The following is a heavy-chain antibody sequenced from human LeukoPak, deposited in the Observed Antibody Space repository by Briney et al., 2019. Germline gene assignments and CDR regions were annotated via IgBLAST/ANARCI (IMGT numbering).Heavy chain of an antibody. J-gene: IGHJ4*02. CDR2: INQDGSEK. CDR1: GFTFSSYW. CDR3: ARDQRYYGSGSYFPYYFDY. D-gene: IGHD3-10*01. V-gene: IGHV3-7*01. Sequence: GGSLRLSCAASGFTFSSYWMSWVRQAPGKGLEWVANINQDGSEKYYVDSVKGRFTISRDNAKNSLYPQMNSLRAEDTAVYYCARDQRYYGSGSYFPYYFDYWGQGTLVTVSS.